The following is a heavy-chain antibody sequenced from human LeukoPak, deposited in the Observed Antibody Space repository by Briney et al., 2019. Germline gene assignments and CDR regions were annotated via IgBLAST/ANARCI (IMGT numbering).Heavy chain of an antibody. CDR1: GYTFTRYF. Sequence: ASVRVSCKASGYTFTRYFMHWVRQAPGQGLDWMGWINPNNGGTKYAQKFQGRVTMTRDTSIGTAYMELSTVTSDDTAVYFCARVHATGYFSLDLGYWGQGTLVTVSS. D-gene: IGHD3-9*01. V-gene: IGHV1-2*02. CDR2: INPNNGGT. J-gene: IGHJ4*02. CDR3: ARVHATGYFSLDLGY.